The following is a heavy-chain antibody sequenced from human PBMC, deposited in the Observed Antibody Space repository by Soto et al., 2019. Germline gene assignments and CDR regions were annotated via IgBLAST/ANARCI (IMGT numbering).Heavy chain of an antibody. CDR2: IFPSDSDT. CDR1: GYRFTSYW. V-gene: IGHV5-51*01. Sequence: GESLKISCRTSGYRFTSYWIAWVRQMPGKGLEWMGIIFPSDSDTRYSPSFQGQVTISADRSTSTVFLQWASLKASDTAVYFCAREAAAGTYYDYWGQGTLVTVSS. J-gene: IGHJ4*02. CDR3: AREAAAGTYYDY. D-gene: IGHD6-13*01.